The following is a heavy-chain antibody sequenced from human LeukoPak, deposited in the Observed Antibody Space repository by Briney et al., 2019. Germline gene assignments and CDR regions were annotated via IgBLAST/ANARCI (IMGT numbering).Heavy chain of an antibody. D-gene: IGHD3-10*01. CDR2: IYYSGST. Sequence: KSSETLSLTCTVFGGSISSSSYYWGWIRQPPGKGLEWIGNIYYSGSTYDNPSLKSRVTIFADTSKNQFSLKLSSVTAADTAVYYCARHVPFGDLPDFYNWFDPWGQGTLVTVSS. CDR3: ARHVPFGDLPDFYNWFDP. J-gene: IGHJ5*02. V-gene: IGHV4-39*01. CDR1: GGSISSSSYY.